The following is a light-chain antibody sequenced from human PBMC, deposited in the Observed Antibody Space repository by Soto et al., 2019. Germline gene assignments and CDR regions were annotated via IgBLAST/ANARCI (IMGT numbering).Light chain of an antibody. J-gene: IGKJ1*01. CDR1: ESIGRS. V-gene: IGKV3-11*01. CDR3: LQRSDWRT. CDR2: DAS. Sequence: IVLTQSPVSLSLSPGERATLSCRASESIGRSLAWYQQRPGQAPRLLIYDASNRATGIPARFSGSVSGTDFTLTISRLEPEDFAVYYCLQRSDWRTFGRGTKVEIK.